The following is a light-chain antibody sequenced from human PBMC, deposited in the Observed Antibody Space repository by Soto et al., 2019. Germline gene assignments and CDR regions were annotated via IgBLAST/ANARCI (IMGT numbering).Light chain of an antibody. V-gene: IGLV2-23*03. CDR2: EGS. CDR1: SSDVGSYNL. CDR3: CSYAGSSVFYVV. Sequence: QSVLTQPASVSGSPGQSITISCTGTSSDVGSYNLVSWYQQHPGKAPKLMIYEGSKRPSGVSNRFSGSKSGNTASLTISGLQAEDEADYYCCSYAGSSVFYVVFGGGTMLTVL. J-gene: IGLJ2*01.